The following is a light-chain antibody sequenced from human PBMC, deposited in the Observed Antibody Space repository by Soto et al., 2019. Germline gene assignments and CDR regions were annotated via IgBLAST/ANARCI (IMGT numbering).Light chain of an antibody. CDR1: QSVSSY. CDR2: DAS. J-gene: IGKJ4*01. CDR3: QQSSNWPLT. V-gene: IGKV3-11*01. Sequence: EIVLTQSPATLSLSPGEGATLSCRASQSVSSYLAWYHQKPGQAPRLLIYDASNRATGIPARFSSSGSGTDFSLTISSLEPEDFGVYYCQQSSNWPLTFGGGTKVEIK.